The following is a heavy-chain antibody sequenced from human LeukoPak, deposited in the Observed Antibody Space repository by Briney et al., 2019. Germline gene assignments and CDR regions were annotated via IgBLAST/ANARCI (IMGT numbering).Heavy chain of an antibody. CDR3: ARHAPDYCSSSPFDY. CDR1: GRSFSGYY. Sequence: PSETLSLTCAVYGRSFSGYYWSWIRQPPGKGLEWMGKINQNGSNNYNPSLKSRVTISVHAPKNQFSLKLSSVTAADTSVYYCARHAPDYCSSSPFDYWGQGTLVTVFS. D-gene: IGHD6-6*01. V-gene: IGHV4-34*01. J-gene: IGHJ4*02. CDR2: INQNGSN.